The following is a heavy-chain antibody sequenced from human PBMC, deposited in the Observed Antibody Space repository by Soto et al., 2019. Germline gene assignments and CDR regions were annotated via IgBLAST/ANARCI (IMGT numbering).Heavy chain of an antibody. J-gene: IGHJ6*03. CDR1: GYTFTGYY. CDR2: INPNSGGT. Sequence: ASVKVSCKASGYTFTGYYMHWVRQAPGQGLEWMGWINPNSGGTNYAHKFQGWVTMTRDTSISTAYMELSRLRSDDTAVYYCARGIAVGYYYYYYYMDVWGKGTTVTVSS. D-gene: IGHD6-19*01. V-gene: IGHV1-2*04. CDR3: ARGIAVGYYYYYYYMDV.